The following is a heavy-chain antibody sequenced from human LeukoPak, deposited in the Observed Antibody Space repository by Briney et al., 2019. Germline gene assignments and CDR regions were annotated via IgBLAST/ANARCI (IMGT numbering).Heavy chain of an antibody. J-gene: IGHJ4*02. CDR1: GFTFSSYG. CDR3: ARDQGVGAGEFDY. V-gene: IGHV3-30*02. Sequence: PGGSLRLSCAASGFTFSSYGMHWVRQAPGKGLEWVAFIRYDGSNKYYADSVKGRFTISRDNSKNTLYLQMNSLRAEDTAVYYCARDQGVGAGEFDYWGQGTLVTVSS. D-gene: IGHD1-26*01. CDR2: IRYDGSNK.